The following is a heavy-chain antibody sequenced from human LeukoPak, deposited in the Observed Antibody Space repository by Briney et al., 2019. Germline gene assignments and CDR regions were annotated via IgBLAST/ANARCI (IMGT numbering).Heavy chain of an antibody. CDR3: ARGYSSGWYGSIDY. Sequence: SETLSLTCTVSGGSISSYYWSWIRQPAGKGLEWIGRIYTGGSTNYNPSLKSRVTMSVDTSKNQFSLKLSSVTAADTAVYYCARGYSSGWYGSIDYWGQGTLVTVSS. CDR1: GGSISSYY. D-gene: IGHD6-19*01. V-gene: IGHV4-4*07. CDR2: IYTGGST. J-gene: IGHJ4*02.